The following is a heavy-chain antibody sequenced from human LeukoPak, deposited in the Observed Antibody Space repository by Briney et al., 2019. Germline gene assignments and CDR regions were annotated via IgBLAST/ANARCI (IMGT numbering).Heavy chain of an antibody. D-gene: IGHD1-1*01. Sequence: SETLSHTRTVSGVHISSSRYYWGWTGPPPGNGVEWGERTYYSGSPYYNPHLKSRVIIRVDTYKNHFSLKLSSLTAAGRTVYYCARDGRYSPTSYFVPWGQETLVTVSS. CDR1: GVHISSSRYY. CDR2: TYYSGSP. CDR3: ARDGRYSPTSYFVP. J-gene: IGHJ5*02. V-gene: IGHV4-39*07.